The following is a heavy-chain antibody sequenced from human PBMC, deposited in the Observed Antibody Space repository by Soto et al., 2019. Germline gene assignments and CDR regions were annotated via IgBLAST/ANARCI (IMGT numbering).Heavy chain of an antibody. CDR3: ARHRIAARQNWFDP. D-gene: IGHD6-6*01. V-gene: IGHV1-2*04. CDR2: INPNSGGT. J-gene: IGHJ5*02. Sequence: ASVKVSCKASGYTFTGYYMHWVRQAPGQGLEWMGWINPNSGGTNYAQKFQGWVTMTRDTSISTAYMELSRLRSDDTAVYYCARHRIAARQNWFDPWGPGNPGHRLL. CDR1: GYTFTGYY.